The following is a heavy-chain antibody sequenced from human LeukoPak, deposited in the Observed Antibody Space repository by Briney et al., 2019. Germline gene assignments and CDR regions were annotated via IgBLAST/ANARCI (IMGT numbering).Heavy chain of an antibody. CDR3: AKDISYYGSGEFHGAFDI. CDR2: ISNSGRTI. J-gene: IGHJ3*02. D-gene: IGHD3-10*01. Sequence: PGGSLRLSCAASGFNFNDYSMTWVRQAPGKGLEWLSYISNSGRTIYSADSVKGRFTISRDNAKNSLYLQMNSLRAEDTALYYCAKDISYYGSGEFHGAFDIWGQGTMVTVSS. V-gene: IGHV3-48*04. CDR1: GFNFNDYS.